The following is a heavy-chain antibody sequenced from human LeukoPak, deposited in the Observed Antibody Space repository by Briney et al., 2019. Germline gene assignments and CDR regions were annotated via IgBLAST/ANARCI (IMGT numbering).Heavy chain of an antibody. CDR3: ARGYGGIYYYYMDV. J-gene: IGHJ6*03. CDR2: IYYSGST. Sequence: SETLSLTCTVSGGSISSSSYYWGWIRQPPGKGLERIGSIYYSGSTCYNPSLKSRVTISVDTSKNQFSLKLSSVTAADTAVYYCARGYGGIYYYYMDVWGKGTTVTVSS. D-gene: IGHD5-18*01. CDR1: GGSISSSSYY. V-gene: IGHV4-39*01.